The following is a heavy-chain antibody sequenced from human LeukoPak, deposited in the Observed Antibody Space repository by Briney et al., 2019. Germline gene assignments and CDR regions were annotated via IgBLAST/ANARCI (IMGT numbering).Heavy chain of an antibody. CDR2: ISPGGSDT. CDR1: GFTFNNYA. J-gene: IGHJ4*02. CDR3: AKRGGYETMAAFDY. V-gene: IGHV3-23*01. D-gene: IGHD3-10*01. Sequence: GGSLRLSCAASGFTFNNYAMSWVRQAPGKGLEWVSAISPGGSDTYYADSLRGRFTISRDNSKKTLSLEMSSLRAEDSAVYYCAKRGGYETMAAFDYWGQGTLVTVSS.